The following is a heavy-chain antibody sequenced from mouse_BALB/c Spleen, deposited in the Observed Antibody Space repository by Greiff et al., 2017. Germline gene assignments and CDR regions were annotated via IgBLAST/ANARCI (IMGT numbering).Heavy chain of an antibody. J-gene: IGHJ4*01. CDR2: ISYDGSN. CDR1: GYSITSGYY. Sequence: EVKLMESGPGLVKPSQSLSLTCSVTGYSITSGYYWNWIRQFPGNKLEWMGYISYDGSNNYNPSLKNRISITRDTSKNQFFLKLNSVTTEDTATYYCARDDYYDPFMDYWGQGTSVTVSS. CDR3: ARDDYYDPFMDY. V-gene: IGHV3-6*02. D-gene: IGHD2-4*01.